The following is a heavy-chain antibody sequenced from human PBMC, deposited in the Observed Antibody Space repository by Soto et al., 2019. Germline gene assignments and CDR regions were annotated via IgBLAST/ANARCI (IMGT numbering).Heavy chain of an antibody. J-gene: IGHJ5*02. CDR2: ISYDGSKK. V-gene: IGHV3-30-3*01. CDR1: GFTFSSYA. D-gene: IGHD2-21*02. CDR3: AGWLVVTAIPHNWFAP. Sequence: QVQLVESGGGVVQPGRSLRLSCAASGFTFSSYAMHWVRQAPGKGLEWVAVISYDGSKKYYADSVKGRFTISSDTSQNTLYLRMNGLRAEDTAVYYCAGWLVVTAIPHNWFAPGGQGTLVTVSS.